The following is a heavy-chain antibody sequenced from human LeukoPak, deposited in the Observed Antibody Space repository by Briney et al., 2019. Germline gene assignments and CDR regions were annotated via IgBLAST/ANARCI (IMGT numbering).Heavy chain of an antibody. CDR2: IKSKTDGGTT. D-gene: IGHD2-15*01. Sequence: GGALRLSCAASGFTFSNAWMSWGREAPGKGGGWGGRIKSKTDGGTTDYAAPVEGRFTISRDDSKNTLYLQMNTLKNQDTAVYYCTTDPEGYCSGGSCGYWGQGTLVTVSS. V-gene: IGHV3-15*01. J-gene: IGHJ4*02. CDR1: GFTFSNAW. CDR3: TTDPEGYCSGGSCGY.